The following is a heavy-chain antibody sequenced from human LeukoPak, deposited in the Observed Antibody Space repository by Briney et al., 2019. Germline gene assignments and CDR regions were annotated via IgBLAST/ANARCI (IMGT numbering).Heavy chain of an antibody. CDR1: GFTFDDYG. J-gene: IGHJ4*02. D-gene: IGHD3-22*01. Sequence: PGGSLRLSCAASGFTFDDYGMSWVRQAPGKGLEWVSGINWNGGSTGYADSVKGRFTISRDNAKNSLYLQMNSLRAEDTALYYCARVGYYYDSRGYYSYFDYWGQGTLVTVSS. V-gene: IGHV3-20*04. CDR2: INWNGGST. CDR3: ARVGYYYDSRGYYSYFDY.